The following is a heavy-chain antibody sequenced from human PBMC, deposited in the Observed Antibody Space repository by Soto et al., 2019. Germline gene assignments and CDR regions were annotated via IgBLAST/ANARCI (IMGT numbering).Heavy chain of an antibody. D-gene: IGHD3-9*01. Sequence: SETLSLTCTVSGGSISSSSYYWGWIRQPPGKGLEWIGSIYYSGSTYYNPSLKSRVTISVDTSKNQFSLKLSSVTAADTAVYYCARRETYYDILTGPRANWFDPWGQGTLVTVSS. J-gene: IGHJ5*02. CDR3: ARRETYYDILTGPRANWFDP. CDR1: GGSISSSSYY. V-gene: IGHV4-39*01. CDR2: IYYSGST.